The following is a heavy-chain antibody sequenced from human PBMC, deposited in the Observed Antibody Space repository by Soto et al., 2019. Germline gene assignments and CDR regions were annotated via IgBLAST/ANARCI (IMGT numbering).Heavy chain of an antibody. CDR1: GFTFEMYY. D-gene: IGHD1-26*01. Sequence: PGGSLRFSCVASGFTFEMYYLHWVRQSPGKGPLWVARINDEGNNATYADSVKGRFTISRDNAKNTLYLQMDGLRVEDTGLYYCTRGPRVSSIGTGAYWGQGSLVTVSS. V-gene: IGHV3-74*01. CDR2: INDEGNNA. CDR3: TRGPRVSSIGTGAY. J-gene: IGHJ4*02.